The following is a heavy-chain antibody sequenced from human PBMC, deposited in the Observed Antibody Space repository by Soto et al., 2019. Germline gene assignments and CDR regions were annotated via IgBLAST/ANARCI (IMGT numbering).Heavy chain of an antibody. V-gene: IGHV4-59*01. CDR1: GGSISSYY. CDR2: IYYSGST. CDR3: AGGGDGYNYQWRAFDI. D-gene: IGHD5-12*01. J-gene: IGHJ3*02. Sequence: PSETLSLTCTVSGGSISSYYWSWIRQPPGKGLEWIGYIYYSGSTNYNPSLKSRVTISVDTSKNQFSLKLSSVTAADTAVYYCAGGGDGYNYQWRAFDIWGQGTMVTVS.